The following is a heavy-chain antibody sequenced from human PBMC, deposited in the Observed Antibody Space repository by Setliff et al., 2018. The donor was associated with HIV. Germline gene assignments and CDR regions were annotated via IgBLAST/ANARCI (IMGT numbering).Heavy chain of an antibody. CDR1: GYTFSSYD. CDR3: SRGVGYCGGGNCYFHAFDI. J-gene: IGHJ3*02. V-gene: IGHV1-18*01. D-gene: IGHD2-15*01. CDR2: ISVYSGHT. Sequence: ASVKVSCKASGYTFSSYDINWVRQATGQGLEWMGWISVYSGHTNYAQKLQGRVTMTTDTSTSTAYMELRSLRSDDTAVYYCSRGVGYCGGGNCYFHAFDIWGQGTMVTVSS.